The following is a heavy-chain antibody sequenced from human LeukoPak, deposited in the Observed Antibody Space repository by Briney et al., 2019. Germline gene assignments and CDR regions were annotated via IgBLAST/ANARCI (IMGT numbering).Heavy chain of an antibody. CDR1: GFTFSSYA. CDR3: AELGITMIGGV. J-gene: IGHJ6*04. V-gene: IGHV3-23*01. CDR2: ISGSGSTT. Sequence: PGGSLRLSCAASGFTFSSYAMSWVRQAPGKGLEWVSAISGSGSTTYYADSVKGRFTISRDNAKNSLYLQMNSLRAEDTAVYYCAELGITMIGGVWGKGTTVTISS. D-gene: IGHD3-10*02.